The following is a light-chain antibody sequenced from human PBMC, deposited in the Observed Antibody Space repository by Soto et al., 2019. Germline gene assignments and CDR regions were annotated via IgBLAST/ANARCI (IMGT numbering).Light chain of an antibody. CDR2: GAS. Sequence: EIVLTQSPGTLSLSPGERATLSCRASQSVRSRYLAWYQQKPGQAPRLLIYGASSRATGIPDRFSGSGSGTDVTLTISRREPEDLAVYYCQQYGSSPRTFGGGTKVEIK. CDR1: QSVRSRY. J-gene: IGKJ4*01. V-gene: IGKV3-20*01. CDR3: QQYGSSPRT.